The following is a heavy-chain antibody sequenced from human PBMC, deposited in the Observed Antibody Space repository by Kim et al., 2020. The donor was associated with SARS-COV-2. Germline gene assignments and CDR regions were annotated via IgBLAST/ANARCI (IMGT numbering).Heavy chain of an antibody. CDR3: AKDRDILEWFSVGMDV. Sequence: GGSLRLSCAASGFTFSSYGMHWVRQAPGKGLEWVAVISYDGSNKYYADSVKGRFTISRDNSKNTLYLQMNSLRAEDTAVYYCAKDRDILEWFSVGMDVWGQGTTVTVSS. CDR2: ISYDGSNK. J-gene: IGHJ6*02. D-gene: IGHD3-3*01. V-gene: IGHV3-30*18. CDR1: GFTFSSYG.